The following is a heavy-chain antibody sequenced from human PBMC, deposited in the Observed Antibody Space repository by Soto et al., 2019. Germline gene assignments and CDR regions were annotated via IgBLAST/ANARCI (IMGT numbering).Heavy chain of an antibody. D-gene: IGHD6-19*01. CDR1: GFTFRNYA. CDR3: AKDRQDSSVS. J-gene: IGHJ5*02. CDR2: ISSGDAFT. Sequence: EVQLLESGGGLVQPGGSLRLSCAASGFTFRNYAMHWVRQAPGKGLEWVSTISSGDAFTYYADSVKGRFTISRDYSKNTLYLQMTTLRAADKAGYYCAKDRQDSSVSWGQGTLVTVSS. V-gene: IGHV3-23*01.